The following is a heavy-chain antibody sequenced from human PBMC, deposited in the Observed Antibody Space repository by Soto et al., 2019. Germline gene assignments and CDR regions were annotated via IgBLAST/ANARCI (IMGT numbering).Heavy chain of an antibody. V-gene: IGHV4-4*07. Sequence: SETLSLTCTVSGGSISSYYVSWIRQSAGKGLEWIGRIDTSGTTNYNPSLKSRVTMSVDASKNHFSLNLSSVTAADTAVYYCARGPRGYAYYRGMDVWGQGTTVTVSS. CDR2: IDTSGTT. CDR3: ARGPRGYAYYRGMDV. J-gene: IGHJ6*02. CDR1: GGSISSYY. D-gene: IGHD3-10*01.